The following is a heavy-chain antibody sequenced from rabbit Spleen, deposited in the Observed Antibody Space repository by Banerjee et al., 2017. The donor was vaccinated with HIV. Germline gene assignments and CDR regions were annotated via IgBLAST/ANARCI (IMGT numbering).Heavy chain of an antibody. CDR3: ARDTSSSFSSYGMDL. V-gene: IGHV1S45*01. D-gene: IGHD1-1*01. CDR2: IDTGSSGFT. J-gene: IGHJ6*01. CDR1: GVSFSVSSY. Sequence: QEQLVESGGGLVQPGGSLKLSCTASGVSFSVSSYMCWVRQAPGKGLEWIACIDTGSSGFTYFATWAKGRFTCSKTSSTTVTLQMTRLTAADTATYFCARDTSSSFSSYGMDLWGPGTLVTVS.